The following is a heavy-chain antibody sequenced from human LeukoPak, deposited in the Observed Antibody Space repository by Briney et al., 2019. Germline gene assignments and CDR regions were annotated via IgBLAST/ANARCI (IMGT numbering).Heavy chain of an antibody. D-gene: IGHD2-2*01. CDR1: GGSISSYY. CDR2: IYYSGST. Sequence: SETLSLTCTVSGGSISSYYWSWIRQPPGKGLEWIGYIYYSGSTNYNPSLKSRVTISVDTSKNQFSLKLSSVTAADTAVYYCARDRGDIYCSSTSCHDAFDIWGQGTMVTVSS. J-gene: IGHJ3*02. CDR3: ARDRGDIYCSSTSCHDAFDI. V-gene: IGHV4-59*12.